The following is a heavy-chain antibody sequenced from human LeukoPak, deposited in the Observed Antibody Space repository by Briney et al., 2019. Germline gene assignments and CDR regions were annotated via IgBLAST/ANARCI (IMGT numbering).Heavy chain of an antibody. CDR2: IYYSGTT. CDR3: ARDRGGYCSSTSCYTDAFDI. Sequence: SETLSLTCTVSGGSISSSDYYWGWIRQPPGKGLEWIASIYYSGTTHYNPSHQSRVTMSVDTSKNQFSLKLSSVTAADTAVYYCARDRGGYCSSTSCYTDAFDIWGQGTMVTVSS. V-gene: IGHV4-39*02. D-gene: IGHD2-2*02. CDR1: GGSISSSDYY. J-gene: IGHJ3*02.